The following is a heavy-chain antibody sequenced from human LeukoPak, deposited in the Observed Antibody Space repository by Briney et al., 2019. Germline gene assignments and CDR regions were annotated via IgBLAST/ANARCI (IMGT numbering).Heavy chain of an antibody. J-gene: IGHJ4*02. CDR3: ATDILSYDSSGYYSN. CDR1: GYTLTELS. Sequence: ASVKVSCKVSGYTLTELSMHWVRQAPGKGLEWMGGFDPEDGETIYAQKFQGRVTMTEDTSTDTAYMELSSLRSEDTAVYYCATDILSYDSSGYYSNWGQGTLVTVSS. CDR2: FDPEDGET. V-gene: IGHV1-24*01. D-gene: IGHD3-22*01.